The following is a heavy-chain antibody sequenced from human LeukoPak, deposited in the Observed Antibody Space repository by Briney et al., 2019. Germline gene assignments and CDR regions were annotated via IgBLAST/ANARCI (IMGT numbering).Heavy chain of an antibody. V-gene: IGHV3-7*01. CDR3: ASQTYYDFWSGYYYYCMDV. Sequence: GGSLRLSCAASGFTFSNYGMHWVRQAPGKGLEWVANIKQDGSEKYYVDSVKGRFTISRDNAMNSLYLQMNSLRAEDTAVYYCASQTYYDFWSGYYYYCMDVWGKGTTVTVSS. J-gene: IGHJ6*03. CDR2: IKQDGSEK. CDR1: GFTFSNYG. D-gene: IGHD3-3*01.